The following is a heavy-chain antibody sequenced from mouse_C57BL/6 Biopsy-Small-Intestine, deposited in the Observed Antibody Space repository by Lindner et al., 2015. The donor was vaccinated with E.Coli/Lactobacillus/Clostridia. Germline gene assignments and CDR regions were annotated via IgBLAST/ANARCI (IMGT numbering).Heavy chain of an antibody. CDR2: INPNNGDT. D-gene: IGHD1-3*01. CDR3: AKWGGSSDRSGSTY. Sequence: SVKVSCKASGYTFIGFHIQWVRQAPGQGLEWVGWINPNNGDTYYGQKFHGRVTMTRNTSITTAYMEMSRLTSDDTAVYYCAKWGGSSDRSGSTYWGQGTLVTVSS. CDR1: GYTFIGFH. J-gene: IGHJ4*01. V-gene: IGHV1-22*01.